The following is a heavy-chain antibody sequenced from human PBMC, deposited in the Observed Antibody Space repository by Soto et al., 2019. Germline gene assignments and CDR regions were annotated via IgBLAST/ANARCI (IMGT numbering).Heavy chain of an antibody. CDR1: GFSLSTSGVG. J-gene: IGHJ4*02. CDR3: AHTSSHYDFWSGDYSPGRDSGSFDY. D-gene: IGHD3-3*01. V-gene: IGHV2-5*01. Sequence: QITLKESGPTLVKPTQTLTLTCTFSGFSLSTSGVGVGWIRQPPGKALEWLELIYWNDDKRYSPSLKSRLTITKDTSKNQVVLTMTNMDPVDTATYYCAHTSSHYDFWSGDYSPGRDSGSFDYWGQGTLVTVSS. CDR2: IYWNDDK.